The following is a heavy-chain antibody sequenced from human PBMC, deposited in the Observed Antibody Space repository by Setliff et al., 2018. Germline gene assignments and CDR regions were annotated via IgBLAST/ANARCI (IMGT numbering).Heavy chain of an antibody. J-gene: IGHJ4*02. CDR1: GFIISDYW. Sequence: GGSLSLSCVASGFIISDYWMTWVRQAPGKGLEWVADIRQDGTNKYYADSVKGRFTISRDNAKNSLYLQMNSLRAEDTALYYCAREVWNYYDKSWSGYADHWGQGTLVTVSS. CDR2: IRQDGTNK. CDR3: AREVWNYYDKSWSGYADH. V-gene: IGHV3-7*03. D-gene: IGHD3-3*01.